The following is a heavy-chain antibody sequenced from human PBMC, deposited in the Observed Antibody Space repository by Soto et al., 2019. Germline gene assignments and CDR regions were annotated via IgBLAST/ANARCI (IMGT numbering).Heavy chain of an antibody. CDR2: ISAYNGNT. CDR3: ARGHILWYFDL. V-gene: IGHV1-18*01. Sequence: ASVKGSCKASGYTLTSYGVGWVRQAPGQGLEWMGWISAYNGNTNYAQKLQGRVTMTTDTSTSTAYMELRSLRSDDTAVYYCARGHILWYFDLWGRGTLVTVSS. D-gene: IGHD2-21*01. CDR1: GYTLTSYG. J-gene: IGHJ2*01.